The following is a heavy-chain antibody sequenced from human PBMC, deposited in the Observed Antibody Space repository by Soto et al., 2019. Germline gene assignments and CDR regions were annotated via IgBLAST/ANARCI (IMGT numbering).Heavy chain of an antibody. J-gene: IGHJ6*02. CDR1: GYPFSGYS. D-gene: IGHD2-21*01. V-gene: IGHV1-18*04. CDR2: ISGYNGNT. Sequence: AAVKVSCTASGYPFSGYSITWVRQAPGQGLEWMGRISGYNGNTNYARTLRGRLTLTTDTSTSTAYMELRSLTSDDTAVYYCARDVFCGGAPACPDMDVWGQGTAVTVSS. CDR3: ARDVFCGGAPACPDMDV.